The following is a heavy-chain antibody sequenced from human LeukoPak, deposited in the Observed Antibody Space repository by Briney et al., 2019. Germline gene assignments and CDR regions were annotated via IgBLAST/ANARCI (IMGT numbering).Heavy chain of an antibody. J-gene: IGHJ5*02. Sequence: GGSLRLSCAASGFTVSSNYMSWVRQAPGKGLEWVSVIYSGGSTYYADSVKGRFTISRDNSKNTLYLQMNSLRAEDTAVYYCAGERRFAPSNWFDPWGQGTLVTVSS. D-gene: IGHD3-3*01. CDR1: GFTVSSNY. CDR3: AGERRFAPSNWFDP. V-gene: IGHV3-53*01. CDR2: IYSGGST.